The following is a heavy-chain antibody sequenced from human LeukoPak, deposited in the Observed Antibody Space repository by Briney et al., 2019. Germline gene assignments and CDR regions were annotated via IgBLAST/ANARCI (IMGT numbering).Heavy chain of an antibody. V-gene: IGHV1-69*05. D-gene: IGHD3-3*01. CDR2: IIPIFGTA. Sequence: PWASVKVSCKASGGTFSSYAISWVRQAPGQGLEWMGGIIPIFGTANYAQKFQGRVAITTDESTSTAYMELSSLRSEDTAVYYCARVNILGWPRITTNYYYYMDVWGKGTTVTVSS. CDR3: ARVNILGWPRITTNYYYYMDV. J-gene: IGHJ6*03. CDR1: GGTFSSYA.